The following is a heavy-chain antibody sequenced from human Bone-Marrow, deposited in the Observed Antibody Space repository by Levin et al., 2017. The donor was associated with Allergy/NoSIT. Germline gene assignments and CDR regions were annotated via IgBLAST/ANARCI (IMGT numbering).Heavy chain of an antibody. Sequence: SETLSLTCAVSGGSISSGGYSWSWIRQPPGKGLEWIGYIYHSGSTYYNPSLKSRVTISVDRSKNQFSLKLSSVTAADTAVYYCASSPADCSGGSCYSRNAFDIWGQGTMVTVSS. J-gene: IGHJ3*02. D-gene: IGHD2-15*01. V-gene: IGHV4-30-2*01. CDR2: IYHSGST. CDR1: GGSISSGGYS. CDR3: ASSPADCSGGSCYSRNAFDI.